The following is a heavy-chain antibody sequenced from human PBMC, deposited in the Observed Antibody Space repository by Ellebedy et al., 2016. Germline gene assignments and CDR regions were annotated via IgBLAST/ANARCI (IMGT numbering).Heavy chain of an antibody. J-gene: IGHJ5*02. CDR3: AREVVAVAGIGGGGDWFDP. CDR2: TYYRSKWYN. D-gene: IGHD6-19*01. CDR1: GDSVSSNSAA. V-gene: IGHV6-1*01. Sequence: SQTLSLTCAISGDSVSSNSAAWNWIRQSPSRGLEWLGRTYYRSKWYNDYAVSVKSRITINPDTSKNQFSLQLNSVTPEDTAVYYCAREVVAVAGIGGGGDWFDPWGQGTLVTVSS.